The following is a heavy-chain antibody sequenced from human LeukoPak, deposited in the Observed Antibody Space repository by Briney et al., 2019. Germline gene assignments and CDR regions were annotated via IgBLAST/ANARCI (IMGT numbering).Heavy chain of an antibody. Sequence: PGESLRLSCAVSGFTFSDYYLSWIRQAQGKGLELDSFISSGDSTISYYDPVLGRLTTSSVNTTKTLYLQINSLRAEDTALYYCAKLAPLYSSSNFDYWGQGTLLTVSS. CDR3: AKLAPLYSSSNFDY. V-gene: IGHV3-11*01. CDR2: ISSGDSTI. J-gene: IGHJ4*02. D-gene: IGHD6-13*01. CDR1: GFTFSDYY.